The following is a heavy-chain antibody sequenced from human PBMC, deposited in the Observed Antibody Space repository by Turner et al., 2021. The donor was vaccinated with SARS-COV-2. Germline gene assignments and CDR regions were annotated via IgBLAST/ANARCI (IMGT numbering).Heavy chain of an antibody. J-gene: IGHJ4*02. CDR1: GDAISSYY. Sequence: QVHLQESGPGLVKPSEAVSLTCTVSGDAISSYYCTWIRQPPGKGLEWNGDIDYNGGTHYNPSLKSRVTMSAETSKSQFSQKMTSVTAVDTAVYDCARRTYCLISWIFASWGQGTLVTVSS. V-gene: IGHV4-59*01. CDR2: IDYNGGT. D-gene: IGHD1-7*01. CDR3: ARRTYCLISWIFAS.